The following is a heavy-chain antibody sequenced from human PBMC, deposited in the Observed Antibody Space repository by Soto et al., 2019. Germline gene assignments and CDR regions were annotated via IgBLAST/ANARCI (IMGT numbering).Heavy chain of an antibody. CDR1: GFTFSSYE. D-gene: IGHD6-6*01. CDR2: ISSSGSTI. V-gene: IGHV3-48*03. Sequence: GGSLRLSCAASGFTFSSYEMNWVRQAPGKGLEWVSYISSSGSTIYYADSVKGRFTISRDNAKNSLYLQMNSLRAEVTAVYHCARGVIAARRWGFDYWGQGTLVTVSS. CDR3: ARGVIAARRWGFDY. J-gene: IGHJ4*02.